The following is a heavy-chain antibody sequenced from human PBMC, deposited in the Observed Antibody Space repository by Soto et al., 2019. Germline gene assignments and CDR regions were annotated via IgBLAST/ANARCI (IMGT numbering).Heavy chain of an antibody. CDR3: ARLPTSSSSGYYYGMDV. CDR2: IYPGDSDT. CDR1: GYSFTSYW. J-gene: IGHJ6*02. D-gene: IGHD6-6*01. Sequence: PGESLKISCKGSGYSFTSYWIGWVRQMPGKGLEWMGIIYPGDSDTRYSPSFQGQVTISADKSISTAYLQWSSLKASDTAMYYCARLPTSSSSGYYYGMDVWGQGTTVTVSS. V-gene: IGHV5-51*01.